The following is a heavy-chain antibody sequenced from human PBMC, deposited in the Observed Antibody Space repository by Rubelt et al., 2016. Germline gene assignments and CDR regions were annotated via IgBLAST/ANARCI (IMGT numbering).Heavy chain of an antibody. Sequence: FSWVRQMPGKGLEWMGRIDPSDSYTNYSPSFQGHVTISADKSISTAYLQWSSLKASDTAMYYCARRYSSSRSYYYGMDVWGQGTTVTVSS. V-gene: IGHV5-10-1*01. D-gene: IGHD6-6*01. CDR2: IDPSDSYT. J-gene: IGHJ6*02. CDR3: ARRYSSSRSYYYGMDV.